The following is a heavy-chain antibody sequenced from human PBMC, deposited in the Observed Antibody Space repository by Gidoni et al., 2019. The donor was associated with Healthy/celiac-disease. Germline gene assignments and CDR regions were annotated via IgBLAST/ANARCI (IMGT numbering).Heavy chain of an antibody. CDR2: IIPIFGTA. Sequence: QVQLVQSGAEVKKPGSSVKVSCKASGGTVSSYAISWVRQAPGQGLEWMGGIIPIFGTANYAQKFQGRVTITADESTSTAYMELSSLRSEDTAVYYCARDQNYYGSGSYYNLFDYWGQGTLVTVSS. CDR1: GGTVSSYA. V-gene: IGHV1-69*01. D-gene: IGHD3-10*01. J-gene: IGHJ4*02. CDR3: ARDQNYYGSGSYYNLFDY.